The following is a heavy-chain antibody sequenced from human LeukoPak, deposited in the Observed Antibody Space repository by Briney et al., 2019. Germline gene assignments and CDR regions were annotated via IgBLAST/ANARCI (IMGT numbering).Heavy chain of an antibody. V-gene: IGHV3-30*04. CDR1: GFTVSNFA. CDR2: MSKDGGDK. CDR3: ARDDLSVSGSYPYYFDH. D-gene: IGHD3-16*02. J-gene: IGHJ4*02. Sequence: GGSLRLSCAASGFTVSNFAMHWVRHVPDKGLEWLAVMSKDGGDKHYADSVTGRFPIPRDSYKNTLYLQMSSLRGEDTAVYYCARDDLSVSGSYPYYFDHWGQGTLVTVSS.